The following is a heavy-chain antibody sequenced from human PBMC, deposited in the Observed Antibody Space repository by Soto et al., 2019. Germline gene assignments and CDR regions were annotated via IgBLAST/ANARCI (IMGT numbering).Heavy chain of an antibody. V-gene: IGHV3-9*01. J-gene: IGHJ4*02. Sequence: EVQLVESGGGLVQPGRSLRLSCAASGFTFDDYAMHWVRQAPGKGLEWVAGISWNIGSIGYADSVKGRFTISRDNAKNSLYLQMNRLRAEDTAVYYCAKGVAAWGYFDYWGQGTLVTVSS. CDR1: GFTFDDYA. D-gene: IGHD2-15*01. CDR2: ISWNIGSI. CDR3: AKGVAAWGYFDY.